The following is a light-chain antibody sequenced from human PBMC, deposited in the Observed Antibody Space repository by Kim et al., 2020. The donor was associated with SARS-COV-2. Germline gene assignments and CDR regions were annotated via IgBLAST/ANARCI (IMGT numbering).Light chain of an antibody. V-gene: IGKV1-8*01. Sequence: AIRVTQSPSSFSASTGDRVTITCRASQGISSYLAWYQQKPGKAPRLLIYGASTEHSGVPSRFSGSGSGTDFTLTISCLQSEDFATYYCQQYSSYPWTFGQGTKVDIK. CDR1: QGISSY. J-gene: IGKJ1*01. CDR2: GAS. CDR3: QQYSSYPWT.